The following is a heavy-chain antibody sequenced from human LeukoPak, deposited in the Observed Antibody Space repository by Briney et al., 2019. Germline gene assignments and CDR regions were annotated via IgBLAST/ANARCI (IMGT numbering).Heavy chain of an antibody. CDR2: MNRNSGNT. Sequence: GASVKVSCKASGYTFTSYDINWVRQATGQGLEWMGWMNRNSGNTGYAQKFQGRVTMTRNTSISTAYMELSSLRSEDTAVYYCARVGMVRGVIPGYWGQGTLVTVSS. V-gene: IGHV1-8*01. J-gene: IGHJ4*02. CDR3: ARVGMVRGVIPGY. D-gene: IGHD3-10*01. CDR1: GYTFTSYD.